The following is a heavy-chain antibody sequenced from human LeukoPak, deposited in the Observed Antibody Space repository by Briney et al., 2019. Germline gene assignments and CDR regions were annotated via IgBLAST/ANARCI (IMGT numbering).Heavy chain of an antibody. CDR2: ISAYNGNT. CDR1: SYTFTSYG. Sequence: GASVKVSCKASSYTFTSYGISWVRQAPGQGLEWMGWISAYNGNTNYAQKLQGRVTMTTDTSTSTAYMELRSLRSDDTAVYYCARDPTPMVRGVIPFDYWGQGTLVTVSS. J-gene: IGHJ4*02. CDR3: ARDPTPMVRGVIPFDY. D-gene: IGHD3-10*01. V-gene: IGHV1-18*01.